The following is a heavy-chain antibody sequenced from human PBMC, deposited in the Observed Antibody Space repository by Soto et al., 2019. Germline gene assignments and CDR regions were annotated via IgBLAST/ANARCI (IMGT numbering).Heavy chain of an antibody. CDR3: ARDRAVVVPAATWFDP. D-gene: IGHD2-2*01. V-gene: IGHV3-33*01. CDR2: IWYDGSNK. J-gene: IGHJ5*02. CDR1: GLTFSSYG. Sequence: PGGSLRLSCAASGLTFSSYGMHWVRQAPGKGLEWVAVIWYDGSNKYYADSVKGRFTISRDNSKNTLYLQMNSLRAEDTAVYYCARDRAVVVPAATWFDPWGQGTLVTVSS.